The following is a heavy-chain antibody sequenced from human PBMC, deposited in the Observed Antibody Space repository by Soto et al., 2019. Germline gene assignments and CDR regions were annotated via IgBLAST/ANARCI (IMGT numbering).Heavy chain of an antibody. CDR2: INSDGSTT. J-gene: IGHJ4*02. V-gene: IGHV3-74*01. Sequence: GGSLRLSCAASRFTFSSSWMHWVRQTPGKGLVWVSRINSDGSTTNYAASVKGRFTSSRDNAKNTLYLQMNSLRAEDTAVYYCARADESSGYSLDYWGQGTLVIVS. CDR3: ARADESSGYSLDY. D-gene: IGHD3-22*01. CDR1: RFTFSSSW.